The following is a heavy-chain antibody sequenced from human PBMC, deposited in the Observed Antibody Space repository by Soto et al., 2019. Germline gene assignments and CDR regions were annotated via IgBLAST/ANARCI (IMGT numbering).Heavy chain of an antibody. CDR2: ISVYNGNT. CDR1: GYTFTTYG. CDR3: VRAKIRSSRHYEPHAFDL. D-gene: IGHD4-17*01. V-gene: IGHV1-18*04. Sequence: ASVKVSCKASGYTFTTYGISWVRQAPGQGLEWMGWISVYNGNTKYAKKFQGRVTMTTDTSTNTAYMDLRSLRSDDTAVYYCVRAKIRSSRHYEPHAFDLWGQGTMVTVSS. J-gene: IGHJ3*01.